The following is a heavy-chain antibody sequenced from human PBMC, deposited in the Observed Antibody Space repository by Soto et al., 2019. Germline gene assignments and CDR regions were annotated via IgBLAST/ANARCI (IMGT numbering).Heavy chain of an antibody. V-gene: IGHV1-3*01. D-gene: IGHD6-6*01. CDR3: ARSIAAGHYYYYYYMDV. CDR2: INAGNGNT. CDR1: GYTFTSYA. J-gene: IGHJ6*03. Sequence: QVQLVQSGAEVKKPGASVKVSCKASGYTFTSYAMHWVRQAPGQRLEWMGWINAGNGNTKYSQKFQGRVTITRDTSASTAYIELSSLRSEDTAVYYCARSIAAGHYYYYYYMDVWGKGTTVTVSS.